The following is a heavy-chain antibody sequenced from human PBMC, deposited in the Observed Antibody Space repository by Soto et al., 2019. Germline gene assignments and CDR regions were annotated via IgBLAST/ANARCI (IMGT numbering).Heavy chain of an antibody. Sequence: SQTLSLTCAISGDSVSSNSVAWNWIRQSPSRGLEWLGRTYYWSKWYNDYAVSVKSRITINPDTSNNQLSLQLNSVTPDDTAVYYCARLIGNSWLDSWGQGTLVTVSS. CDR1: GDSVSSNSVA. CDR3: ARLIGNSWLDS. V-gene: IGHV6-1*01. J-gene: IGHJ5*01. CDR2: TYYWSKWYN. D-gene: IGHD3-16*01.